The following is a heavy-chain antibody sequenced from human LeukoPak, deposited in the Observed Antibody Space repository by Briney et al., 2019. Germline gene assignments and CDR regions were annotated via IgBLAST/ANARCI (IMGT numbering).Heavy chain of an antibody. CDR2: IYYSGST. D-gene: IGHD5-24*01. V-gene: IGHV4-59*08. CDR3: ARQEGDGYSYYYYGMDV. CDR1: GGSISSYY. J-gene: IGHJ6*02. Sequence: PSETLSLTCTVSGGSISSYYWGWIRQPPGKGLEWIGYIYYSGSTNYNPSLKSRVTISVDTSKNQFSLKLSSVTAADTAVYYCARQEGDGYSYYYYGMDVWGQGTTVTVSS.